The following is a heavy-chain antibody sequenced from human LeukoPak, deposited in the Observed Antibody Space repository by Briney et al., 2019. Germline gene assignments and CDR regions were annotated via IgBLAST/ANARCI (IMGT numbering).Heavy chain of an antibody. CDR3: ARDFVSSGYMAGLDASDI. D-gene: IGHD3-22*01. CDR2: IYTSGST. CDR1: GGSISSGSYY. Sequence: SQTLSLTCTVSGGSISSGSYYWSWIRQPAGKGLEWIGRIYTSGSTNYNPSLKSRVTISVDTSKNQFSLKLSSVTAADTAVYYCARDFVSSGYMAGLDASDIWGQGTMVTVSS. V-gene: IGHV4-61*02. J-gene: IGHJ3*02.